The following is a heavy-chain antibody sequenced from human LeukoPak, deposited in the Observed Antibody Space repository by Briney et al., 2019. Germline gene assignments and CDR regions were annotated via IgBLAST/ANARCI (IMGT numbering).Heavy chain of an antibody. J-gene: IGHJ3*02. CDR2: ISAYNGNT. CDR3: ARHDHGGSFDI. D-gene: IGHD1-14*01. Sequence: ASGKVSRKGSGYTFTSYGISRGREAPGQGNEWGGGISAYNGNTNYAQKLQGRVTMPTPTSTSTAYMELRSLRSDATAVYYCARHDHGGSFDIWGQGTMVTVSS. V-gene: IGHV1-18*01. CDR1: GYTFTSYG.